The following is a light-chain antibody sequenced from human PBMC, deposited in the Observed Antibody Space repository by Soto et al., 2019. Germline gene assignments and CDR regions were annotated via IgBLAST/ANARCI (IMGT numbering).Light chain of an antibody. J-gene: IGKJ1*01. V-gene: IGKV3-15*01. CDR3: QQYTDWPTT. Sequence: EIVMTQSPATLSVSPWERATLSCRASQSVRTTVAWYQQRPGQAPRLLIYDASTRATGVPARFSGGGSGTDFTLTVTSLQSEDFGIYYCQQYTDWPTTFGQGDKVEIK. CDR2: DAS. CDR1: QSVRTT.